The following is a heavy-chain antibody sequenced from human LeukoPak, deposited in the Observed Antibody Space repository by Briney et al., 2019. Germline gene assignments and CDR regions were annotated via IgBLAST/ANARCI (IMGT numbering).Heavy chain of an antibody. CDR2: INRDGSEI. J-gene: IGHJ4*02. CDR1: EFSFSRYW. Sequence: GGSLRLSCAASEFSFSRYWMSWARQAPGKGLEWVANINRDGSEIYYVDSVGGRFTISRDNTRNSLYLQMDSLRGEDTAVYFCGRKGFEVVVDYWGQGTLVTVSS. V-gene: IGHV3-7*01. CDR3: GRKGFEVVVDY. D-gene: IGHD3-22*01.